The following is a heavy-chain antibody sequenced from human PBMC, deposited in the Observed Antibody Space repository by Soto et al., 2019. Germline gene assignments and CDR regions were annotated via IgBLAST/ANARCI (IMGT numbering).Heavy chain of an antibody. CDR2: ISDSGGST. CDR1: GFTFSSYA. Sequence: EVQLLESGGGLVQPGGSLRLSCAASGFTFSSYAMSWVRQAPGKGLEWVSGISDSGGSTYYADSVKGRFTISRDNSKSTLYLQMNSLRGEDTAVYYCAKAANYYDSSGYYPAGYGMEVWGQGTTVTVSS. CDR3: AKAANYYDSSGYYPAGYGMEV. V-gene: IGHV3-23*01. D-gene: IGHD3-22*01. J-gene: IGHJ6*02.